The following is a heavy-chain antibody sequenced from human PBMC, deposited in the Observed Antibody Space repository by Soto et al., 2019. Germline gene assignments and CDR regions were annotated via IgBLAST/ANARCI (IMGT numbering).Heavy chain of an antibody. V-gene: IGHV3-23*01. D-gene: IGHD2-15*01. CDR2: ISGSGGST. Sequence: PRLSWAASGFTFSSYAMSWVRQAPGKGLEWVSGISGSGGSTYYADSVKGRFTISRDNSKNTVYLQMNSLRAEDTAVHYCAKGGYCSGGSCYGAFDIWGQGTMVTVSS. J-gene: IGHJ3*02. CDR1: GFTFSSYA. CDR3: AKGGYCSGGSCYGAFDI.